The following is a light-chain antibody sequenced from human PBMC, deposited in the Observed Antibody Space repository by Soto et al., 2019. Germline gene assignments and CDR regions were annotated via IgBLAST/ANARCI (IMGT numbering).Light chain of an antibody. V-gene: IGKV3-11*01. CDR1: QSVSSY. CDR2: DAS. CDR3: QQYGSSGT. J-gene: IGKJ1*01. Sequence: EIVLTQSPATPSLSPGERATLSCRARQSVSSYLAGYQQNPGQAHRLLLYDASNRATGIPARFSGSGSGTDFTLTISSLEPEDFAVYYCQQYGSSGTFGQGTKVDI.